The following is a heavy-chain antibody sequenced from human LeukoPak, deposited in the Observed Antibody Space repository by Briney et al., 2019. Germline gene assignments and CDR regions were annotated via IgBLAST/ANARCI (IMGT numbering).Heavy chain of an antibody. CDR2: IIPIFGTA. D-gene: IGHD5-12*01. V-gene: IGHV1-69*06. CDR3: ASHSGYDWYNWFDP. CDR1: GGTFTSYA. Sequence: SVKVSCKASGGTFTSYAISWVRQAPGQGLEWMGGIIPIFGTANYAQKFQGRVTITADKSTSTAYMELSSLRSEDTAVYYCASHSGYDWYNWFDPWGQGTLVTVSS. J-gene: IGHJ5*02.